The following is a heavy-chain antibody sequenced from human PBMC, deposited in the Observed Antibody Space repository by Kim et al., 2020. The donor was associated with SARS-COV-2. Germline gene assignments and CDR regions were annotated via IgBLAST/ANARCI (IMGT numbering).Heavy chain of an antibody. Sequence: ASVTVSCKASGYTFTSYDINWVRQATGQGLEWMGWMNPNSGNTGYAQKFQGRVTMTRNTSISTAYMELRSLRSEDTAVYYCARLDDILTGTPYGMDVWGQGTTDSASS. V-gene: IGHV1-8*01. CDR2: MNPNSGNT. D-gene: IGHD3-9*01. J-gene: IGHJ6*02. CDR3: ARLDDILTGTPYGMDV. CDR1: GYTFTSYD.